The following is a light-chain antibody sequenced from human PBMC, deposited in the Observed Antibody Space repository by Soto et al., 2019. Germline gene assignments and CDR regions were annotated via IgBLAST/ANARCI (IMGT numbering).Light chain of an antibody. CDR3: GKWDSSLSGWV. J-gene: IGLJ3*02. CDR1: SANIGNNY. CDR2: DNN. Sequence: QSVLTQPPSVSAAPGQRGTVSCSGSSANIGNNYVSSYQQLPGTAPKVLIYDNNNGPSGIPDRFSGSKSGTSATLGITGLQTGDEADYYCGKWDSSLSGWVFGGGTKLTVL. V-gene: IGLV1-51*01.